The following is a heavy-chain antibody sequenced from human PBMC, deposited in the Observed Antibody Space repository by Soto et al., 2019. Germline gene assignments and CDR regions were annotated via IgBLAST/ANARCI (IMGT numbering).Heavy chain of an antibody. V-gene: IGHV3-30-3*01. CDR3: LRDWHRNSSVAFDY. D-gene: IGHD6-6*01. CDR1: AFAFSTYS. CDR2: ISYDGSNK. J-gene: IGHJ4*02. Sequence: PGGSLRLSCSASAFAFSTYSMHWVRQAPGKGLEWVAVISYDGSNKYYGGTVKGRFTISRDNSKNTLYLQMNNLEVEDTAVYYCLRDWHRNSSVAFDYWGQGTLVTVSS.